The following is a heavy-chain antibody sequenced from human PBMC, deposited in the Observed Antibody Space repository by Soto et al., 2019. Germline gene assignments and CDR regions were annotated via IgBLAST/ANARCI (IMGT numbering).Heavy chain of an antibody. D-gene: IGHD3-9*01. CDR2: ISSSSSTI. V-gene: IGHV3-48*02. J-gene: IGHJ6*02. CDR1: GFTFSSYS. Sequence: GGSLRLSCAASGFTFSSYSMNWVRQAPGKGLEWVSYISSSSSTIYYADSVKGRFTISRDNAKNSLYLQMNSLRDEDTAVYYCARGRLRYIPPPKGVHPGMDVWGQGTTVTVSS. CDR3: ARGRLRYIPPPKGVHPGMDV.